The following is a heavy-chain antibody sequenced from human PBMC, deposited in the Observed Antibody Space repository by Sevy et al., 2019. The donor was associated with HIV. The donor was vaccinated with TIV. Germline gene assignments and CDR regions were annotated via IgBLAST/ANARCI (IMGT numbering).Heavy chain of an antibody. CDR2: VSGSGATT. D-gene: IGHD3-10*01. CDR3: AKGSRFNSGSYSGH. Sequence: GGSLRLSCAASGFTFSTYAMSWVRQAPGKGLEWVSSVSGSGATTYYADSVKGRFTMSRDNSKYTVHLQMNSLRAGDTAVYYCAKGSRFNSGSYSGHWGQGTLVTVSS. CDR1: GFTFSTYA. J-gene: IGHJ4*02. V-gene: IGHV3-23*01.